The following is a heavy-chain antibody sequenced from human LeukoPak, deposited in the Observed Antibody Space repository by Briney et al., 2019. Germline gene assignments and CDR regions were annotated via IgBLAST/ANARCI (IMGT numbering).Heavy chain of an antibody. Sequence: GGSLRLSCAASGLTFNTYPIHWVRQAPDEGLEWVAVITHDGGSQYYADSVKGRFTISRDNSKNTVFLHMNSLRPEDTAVYYCFTGRHYYYDSWGQGTLVTVSS. D-gene: IGHD3-22*01. CDR1: GLTFNTYP. CDR2: ITHDGGSQ. CDR3: FTGRHYYYDS. V-gene: IGHV3-30*01. J-gene: IGHJ5*01.